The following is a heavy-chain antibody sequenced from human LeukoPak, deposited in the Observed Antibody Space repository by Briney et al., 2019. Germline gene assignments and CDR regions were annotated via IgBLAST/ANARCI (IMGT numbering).Heavy chain of an antibody. D-gene: IGHD2-15*01. CDR1: GFTFSSYE. Sequence: GGPLRLSCAASGFTFSSYEMNWVRQAPGKGLEWVSYISSSGSTIYYADSVKGRFTISRDNAKNSLYLQMNSLRAEDTAVYYCARSKQQLARVGYCSGGSCYLRTPFDYWGQGTLVTVSS. CDR3: ARSKQQLARVGYCSGGSCYLRTPFDY. J-gene: IGHJ4*02. CDR2: ISSSGSTI. V-gene: IGHV3-48*03.